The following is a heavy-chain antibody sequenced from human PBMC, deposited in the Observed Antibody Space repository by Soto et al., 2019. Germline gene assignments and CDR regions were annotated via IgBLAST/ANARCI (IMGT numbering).Heavy chain of an antibody. CDR1: GFTFSSYA. Sequence: GGSLRLSCAASGFTFSSYAMSWGRQAPGKGLEWVSAISGSGGTTYYADSVKGRFTISRDNSKHPLYLQMNSLRAEDTAVYYCASLHTARIQIAGYWGQGIQVTVSS. CDR2: ISGSGGTT. D-gene: IGHD5-18*01. J-gene: IGHJ4*02. V-gene: IGHV3-23*01. CDR3: ASLHTARIQIAGY.